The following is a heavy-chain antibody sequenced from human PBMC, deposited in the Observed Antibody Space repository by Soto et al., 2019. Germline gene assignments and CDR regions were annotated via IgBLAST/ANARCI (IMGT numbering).Heavy chain of an antibody. D-gene: IGHD6-13*01. CDR3: ARVRAAPGSYYFDY. CDR1: GYTFTSYG. Sequence: QVQLVQSGAEVKKPGASVKVSCKASGYTFTSYGWVRQAPVQGLEWMGWISGSNGNTNYAQKLQGRVTMSTDTSTSTAYMELRSLRSDDTAVYYCARVRAAPGSYYFDYWGQGTLVTVSS. V-gene: IGHV1-18*01. J-gene: IGHJ4*02. CDR2: ISGSNGNT.